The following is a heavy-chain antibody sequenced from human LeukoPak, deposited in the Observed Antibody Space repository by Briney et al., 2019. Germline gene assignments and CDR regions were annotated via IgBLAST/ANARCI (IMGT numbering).Heavy chain of an antibody. CDR1: GFTFSTYS. CDR2: IYSDNT. J-gene: IGHJ4*02. Sequence: GGSLRLSCAASGFTFSTYSIIWVRQAPGKGLEWVSFIYSDNTHYSDSVKGRFTISRDNSKNTLYLQMNSLRAEDTAVYYCARRAGAYSHPYDYWGQGTLVTVSS. V-gene: IGHV3-53*01. CDR3: ARRAGAYSHPYDY. D-gene: IGHD4/OR15-4a*01.